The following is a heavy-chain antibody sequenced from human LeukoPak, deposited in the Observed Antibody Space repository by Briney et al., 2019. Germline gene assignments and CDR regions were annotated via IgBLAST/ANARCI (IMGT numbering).Heavy chain of an antibody. J-gene: IGHJ4*02. V-gene: IGHV3-30*04. CDR3: ANSERVVAATLDY. Sequence: GGSLRPSCAASGFTFSSYAMHWVRQAPGKGLEWVAVISYDGSNKYYADSVKGRFTISRDNSKNTLYLQMNSLRAEDTAVYYCANSERVVAATLDYWGQGTLVTVSS. CDR1: GFTFSSYA. CDR2: ISYDGSNK. D-gene: IGHD2-15*01.